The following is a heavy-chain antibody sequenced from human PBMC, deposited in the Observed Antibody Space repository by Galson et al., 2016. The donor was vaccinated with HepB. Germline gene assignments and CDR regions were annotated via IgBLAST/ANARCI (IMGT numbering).Heavy chain of an antibody. V-gene: IGHV1-69*13. CDR2: IIPIFGTA. D-gene: IGHD3-3*01. Sequence: SVKVSCKASGGTFSNYAINWVRQAPGQGLEWMGGIIPIFGTASYAQKFQGRVTITADESTSTAYMELSSLRSDDTAVYYCGRVRGGFWSGLFDYWGQGTLVTVSS. J-gene: IGHJ4*02. CDR1: GGTFSNYA. CDR3: GRVRGGFWSGLFDY.